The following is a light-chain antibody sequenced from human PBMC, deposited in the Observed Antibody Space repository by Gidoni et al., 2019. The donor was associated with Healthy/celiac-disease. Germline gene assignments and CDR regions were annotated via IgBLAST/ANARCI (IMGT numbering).Light chain of an antibody. J-gene: IGKJ2*01. CDR3: QQYYSTPPT. CDR2: WAS. V-gene: IGKV4-1*01. CDR1: QSVLYSSNNKNY. Sequence: IVMTQPPDPLPVSLGERATINCKSSQSVLYSSNNKNYLAWYQQKPGQPPKLLIYWASTRESGVPDRFSGSGSGTDFTLTISSLQAEDVAVYYCQQYYSTPPTFGQGTKLEIK.